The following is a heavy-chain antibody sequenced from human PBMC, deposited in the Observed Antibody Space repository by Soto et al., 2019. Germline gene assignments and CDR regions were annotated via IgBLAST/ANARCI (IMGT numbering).Heavy chain of an antibody. CDR2: ISCCGGST. Sequence: EVQLLESGGGVVQPGGSLRLSCVASGFNFKKFAMSWVRQAPGEGLEWVSGISCCGGSTSYADSVKGRFSIARDDSTNTLSLQMNTQRVEDTAQYYCAKADGEQWLLPHLDKWGQGTLVTVS. V-gene: IGHV3-23*01. J-gene: IGHJ4*02. CDR1: GFNFKKFA. D-gene: IGHD6-19*01. CDR3: AKADGEQWLLPHLDK.